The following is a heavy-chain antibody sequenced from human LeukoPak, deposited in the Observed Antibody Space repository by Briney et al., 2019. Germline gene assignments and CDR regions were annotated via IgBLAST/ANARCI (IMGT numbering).Heavy chain of an antibody. CDR1: GYTFTSYA. D-gene: IGHD5/OR15-5a*01. Sequence: ASVNVSCKASGYTFTSYAMNWVRQAPGQGLEWMGWINTNTGNPTYAQGFTGRFVFSLDTSVSTAYLQISSLKAEDTAVYYCARDQVYDPEGAFDIWGQGTMVTVSS. V-gene: IGHV7-4-1*02. CDR2: INTNTGNP. CDR3: ARDQVYDPEGAFDI. J-gene: IGHJ3*02.